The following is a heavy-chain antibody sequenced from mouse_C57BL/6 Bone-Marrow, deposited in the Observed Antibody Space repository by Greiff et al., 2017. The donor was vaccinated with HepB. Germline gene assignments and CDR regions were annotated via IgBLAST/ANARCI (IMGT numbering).Heavy chain of an antibody. D-gene: IGHD1-1*01. J-gene: IGHJ1*03. CDR3: VRLSDYYGSSHWYFDV. CDR1: GFSFNTYA. CDR2: IRSKSNNYAT. V-gene: IGHV10-1*01. Sequence: EVQLVESGGGLVQPKGSLKLSCAASGFSFNTYAMNWVRQAPGKGLEWVARIRSKSNNYATYYADSVKDRFTISRDDSESMLYLQMNNLKTEDTAMYYCVRLSDYYGSSHWYFDVWGTGTTVTVSS.